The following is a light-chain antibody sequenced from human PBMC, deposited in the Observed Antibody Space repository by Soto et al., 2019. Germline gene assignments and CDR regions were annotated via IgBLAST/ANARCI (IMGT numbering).Light chain of an antibody. V-gene: IGLV1-40*01. CDR1: SSNIGAGYD. CDR3: QSYDSSLSGYV. Sequence: QSVLTQPPSVSGAPGQRVTISCTGSSSNIGAGYDVHWYQQLPGTAPKLLIYGNSNRPSGVPDRFSGSKSGTSASLAITGLQTDDEADYYSQSYDSSLSGYVFVTGTKRTVL. J-gene: IGLJ1*01. CDR2: GNS.